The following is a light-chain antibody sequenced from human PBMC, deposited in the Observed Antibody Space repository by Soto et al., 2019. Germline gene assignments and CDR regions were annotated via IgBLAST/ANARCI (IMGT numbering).Light chain of an antibody. Sequence: EIVMTQSPATLSVSPGDTATLSCRASQSVLNNLAWYQQKAGQAPRLLIYGASTRFSGIPARISGSGSGTEFSLPISCLQSEDFAVYFCQQYNYWPGTFGQGTKLEIK. J-gene: IGKJ2*01. CDR3: QQYNYWPGT. V-gene: IGKV3-15*01. CDR2: GAS. CDR1: QSVLNN.